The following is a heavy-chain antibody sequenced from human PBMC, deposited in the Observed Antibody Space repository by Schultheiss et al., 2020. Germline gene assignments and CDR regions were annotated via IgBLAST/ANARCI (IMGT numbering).Heavy chain of an antibody. Sequence: GGSLRLSCAASGFTFSSYDMHWVRQATGKGLEWVSAIGTAGDPYYPGSVKGRFTISRDNSKNTLYLQMNSLRAEDTAVYYCAKDRGSSGWLRGVFAFDIWGQGTMVTVSS. CDR2: IGTAGDP. V-gene: IGHV3-13*05. CDR1: GFTFSSYD. CDR3: AKDRGSSGWLRGVFAFDI. D-gene: IGHD6-19*01. J-gene: IGHJ3*02.